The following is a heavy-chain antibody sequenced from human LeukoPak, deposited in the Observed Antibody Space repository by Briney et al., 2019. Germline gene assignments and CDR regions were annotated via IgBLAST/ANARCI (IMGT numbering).Heavy chain of an antibody. J-gene: IGHJ4*02. CDR3: ANHPRGYSSHAGDY. Sequence: GGSLRLSCAASGFTFSSYSMNWVRQAPVKGLEWVSSISSSSSYIYYADSVKGRFTISRDNAKNSLYLQMNSLRAEDTAVYYCANHPRGYSSHAGDYWGQGTLVTVSS. CDR1: GFTFSSYS. D-gene: IGHD5-18*01. CDR2: ISSSSSYI. V-gene: IGHV3-21*04.